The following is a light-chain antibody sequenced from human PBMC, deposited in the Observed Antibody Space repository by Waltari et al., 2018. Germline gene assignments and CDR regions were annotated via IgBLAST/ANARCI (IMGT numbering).Light chain of an antibody. V-gene: IGKV4-1*01. CDR1: QSVLYSSNNKNY. J-gene: IGKJ1*01. Sequence: SQSVLYSSNNKNYLAWYQQKPGQPPKLLIYWASTRESGVPDRFSGSGSGTDFTLTISSLQAEDVAVYYCQQYYSTPWTFGQGTKVEIK. CDR3: QQYYSTPWT. CDR2: WAS.